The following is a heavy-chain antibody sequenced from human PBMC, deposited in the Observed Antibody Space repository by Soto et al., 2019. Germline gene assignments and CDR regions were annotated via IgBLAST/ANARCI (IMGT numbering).Heavy chain of an antibody. J-gene: IGHJ4*02. CDR2: ISGGGDSI. Sequence: GGSLRLSCAGSGFTFSNSAMNWVRQVPGKGLEWVSIISGGGDSIYYADSVKGRFSISRDNSRNIVCLQMSSLRADDTAVYFCAKAVGPLAPSSRVFDCWGQGTLVTVSS. D-gene: IGHD1-26*01. V-gene: IGHV3-23*01. CDR1: GFTFSNSA. CDR3: AKAVGPLAPSSRVFDC.